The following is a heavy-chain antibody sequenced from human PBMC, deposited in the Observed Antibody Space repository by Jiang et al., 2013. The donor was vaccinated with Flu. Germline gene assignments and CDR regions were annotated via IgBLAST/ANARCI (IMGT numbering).Heavy chain of an antibody. CDR3: ARDPSYCSGGSCYYGMDV. CDR2: INPSGGST. CDR1: GYTFTSYY. Sequence: SVKVSCKASGYTFTSYYMHWVRQAPGQGLEWMGIINPSGGSTSYAQKFQGRVTMTRDTSTSTVYMELSSLRSEDTAVYYCARDPSYCSGGSCYYGMDVWGQGTTVTVSS. J-gene: IGHJ6*02. D-gene: IGHD2-15*01. V-gene: IGHV1-46*01.